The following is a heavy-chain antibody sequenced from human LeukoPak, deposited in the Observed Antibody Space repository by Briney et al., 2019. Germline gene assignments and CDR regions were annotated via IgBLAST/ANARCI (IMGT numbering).Heavy chain of an antibody. CDR1: GGTFSSYA. CDR3: ARKAYGSGSLYYFDY. V-gene: IGHV1-69*13. Sequence: SVKVSCKASGGTFSSYAISWVRQAPGQGLEWMGGIIPIFGTANYAQKFQGRVTITADESTSTAYMELSSLRSEDTAVYYCARKAYGSGSLYYFDYWGQGTLVTVSS. J-gene: IGHJ4*02. D-gene: IGHD3-10*01. CDR2: IIPIFGTA.